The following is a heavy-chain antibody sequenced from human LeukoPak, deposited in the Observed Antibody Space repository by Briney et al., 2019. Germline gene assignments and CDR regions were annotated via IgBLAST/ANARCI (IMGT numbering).Heavy chain of an antibody. J-gene: IGHJ4*02. Sequence: QSGGSLRLSCAASGSTFDDYAMHWVRQAPGKGLEWVSGISWNSGSIGYADSVKGRFTISRDNAKNSLYLQMNSLRAEDTALYYCAKGPMIAGDYFDYWGQGTLVTVSS. CDR3: AKGPMIAGDYFDY. CDR1: GSTFDDYA. CDR2: ISWNSGSI. V-gene: IGHV3-9*01. D-gene: IGHD3-22*01.